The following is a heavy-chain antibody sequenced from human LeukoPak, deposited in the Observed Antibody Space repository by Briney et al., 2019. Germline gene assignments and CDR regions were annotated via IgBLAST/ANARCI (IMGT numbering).Heavy chain of an antibody. D-gene: IGHD5-18*01. Sequence: GGSLRLSCAASGFTFSSYAMSWVRQAPGKGLEWVANIRQDGSEKYYVDSMRGRFTISRDNAKNSLYLQMSSLRAEDTAVYYCARSTARLDYWGQGTLVTVSS. V-gene: IGHV3-7*01. J-gene: IGHJ4*02. CDR1: GFTFSSYA. CDR3: ARSTARLDY. CDR2: IRQDGSEK.